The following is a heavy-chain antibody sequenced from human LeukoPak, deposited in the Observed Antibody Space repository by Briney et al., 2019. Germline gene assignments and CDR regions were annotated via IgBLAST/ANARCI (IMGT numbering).Heavy chain of an antibody. CDR2: FYSRGTT. V-gene: IGHV4-4*07. CDR3: ARAQFRSGYQGIFDY. Sequence: PSETLSLTCSVSGGSITNYCWSWIRQPAGKGLEWIGRFYSRGTTYYNPPLRSRVSLSGDESKNQFSLKLTSVTAADTAVYYCARAQFRSGYQGIFDYWGQGTLVTVSS. D-gene: IGHD3-3*01. CDR1: GGSITNYC. J-gene: IGHJ4*02.